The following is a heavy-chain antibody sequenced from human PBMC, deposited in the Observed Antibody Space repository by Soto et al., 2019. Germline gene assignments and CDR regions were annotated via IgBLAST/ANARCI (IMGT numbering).Heavy chain of an antibody. D-gene: IGHD5-18*01. CDR2: ISGSGGST. CDR3: AKEVSDTAMVTWHIYYYGMDV. Sequence: GGSLRLSCAASGFTFSSYAMSWVRQAPGKGLEWVSAISGSGGSTYYADSVKGRSTISRDNSKNTLYLQMNSLRAEDTAVYYCAKEVSDTAMVTWHIYYYGMDVWGQGTTVTVSS. V-gene: IGHV3-23*01. CDR1: GFTFSSYA. J-gene: IGHJ6*02.